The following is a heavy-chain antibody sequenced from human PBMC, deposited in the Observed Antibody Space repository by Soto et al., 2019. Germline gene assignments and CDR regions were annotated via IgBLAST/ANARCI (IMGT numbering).Heavy chain of an antibody. V-gene: IGHV1-3*01. CDR2: INAGSGDT. CDR3: AGDQYFYDSSGYRATYNGFDP. CDR1: GYTFTTYA. J-gene: IGHJ5*02. D-gene: IGHD3-22*01. Sequence: QVQFVQSGAEVKKPGASVKVSCKASGYTFTTYAIHWVRQAPGQGLEWMGWINAGSGDTGYSQKFMGRVIITSDTSASTAYMELSSLRSEDTAVYYCAGDQYFYDSSGYRATYNGFDPWGQGTLVTVSS.